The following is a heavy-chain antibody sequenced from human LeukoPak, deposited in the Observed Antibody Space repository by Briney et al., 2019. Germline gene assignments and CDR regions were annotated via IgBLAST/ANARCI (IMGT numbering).Heavy chain of an antibody. V-gene: IGHV3-23*01. CDR2: ISGSGGNT. D-gene: IGHD3-10*01. CDR3: ARHPYYYGSGTLLYYFDY. Sequence: GGALRLSCADPAVTFSSYAMCWGRPRPGEGLGWVSSISGSGGNTYYADSVKGRFTISRDNSKNTLYLQMNSLRAEDTAVYYCARHPYYYGSGTLLYYFDYGGQGTLVTASS. CDR1: AVTFSSYA. J-gene: IGHJ4*02.